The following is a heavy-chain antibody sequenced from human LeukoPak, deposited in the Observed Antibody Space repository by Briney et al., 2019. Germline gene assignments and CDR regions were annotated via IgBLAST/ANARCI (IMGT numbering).Heavy chain of an antibody. J-gene: IGHJ4*02. CDR3: ARGRYSGYEGFDY. D-gene: IGHD5-12*01. CDR2: IYSGGST. Sequence: GGSLRLSCVASGFTFSNYGMNWVRQAPGKGLEWVSVIYSGGSTYYADSVKGRFTISRDNSKNTLYLQMNSLRAEDTAVYYCARGRYSGYEGFDYWGQGTLVTVSS. CDR1: GFTFSNYG. V-gene: IGHV3-53*01.